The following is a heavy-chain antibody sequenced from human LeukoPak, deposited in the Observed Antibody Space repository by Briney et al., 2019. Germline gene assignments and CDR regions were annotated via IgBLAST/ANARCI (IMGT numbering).Heavy chain of an antibody. V-gene: IGHV3-30*02. CDR2: IRYDGSNK. CDR3: AKVRWGSDNALDS. D-gene: IGHD3-16*01. CDR1: GFIFSSYG. J-gene: IGHJ4*02. Sequence: GGSLRLSCAASGFIFSSYGMHWVRQAPGKGLEWVAFIRYDGSNKYYADSVKGRFTISRDNSKNTLYLQMNSLRAEDTAVYYCAKVRWGSDNALDSWGQGTLVTGSS.